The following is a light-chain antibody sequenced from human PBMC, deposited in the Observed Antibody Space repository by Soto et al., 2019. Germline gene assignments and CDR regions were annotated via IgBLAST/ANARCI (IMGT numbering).Light chain of an antibody. V-gene: IGKV3-11*01. CDR3: HQRNDWPLT. CDR1: QSVGTY. CDR2: EGT. Sequence: EILLTQFPVTLSLSPGERATLSCRANQSVGTYLTWYQKKPGQAPRLLIYEGTDRATGVPARFSGSGSGTDFTLTISSLEPEDFAVYYCHQRNDWPLTFGGGTKVDIK. J-gene: IGKJ4*01.